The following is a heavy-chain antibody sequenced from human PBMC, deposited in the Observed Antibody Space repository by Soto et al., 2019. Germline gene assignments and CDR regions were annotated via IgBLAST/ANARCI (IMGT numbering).Heavy chain of an antibody. CDR3: ARWSFGDGNGMDV. D-gene: IGHD3-10*01. V-gene: IGHV4-31*03. J-gene: IGHJ6*02. Sequence: QVQLQESGPGLVKPPQTLSLTCTVSGGSISSGGYYWSWIRQHPGKGLEWIGYIYYSGSTYYNPSLKRRVTISVDTSKNQFSLKLSSVTAADTAVYYCARWSFGDGNGMDVWGQGTTVTVSS. CDR1: GGSISSGGYY. CDR2: IYYSGST.